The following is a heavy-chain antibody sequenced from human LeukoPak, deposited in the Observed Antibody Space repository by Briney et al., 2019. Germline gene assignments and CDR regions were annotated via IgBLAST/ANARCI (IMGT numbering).Heavy chain of an antibody. CDR2: ISADGDDT. V-gene: IGHV3-23*01. D-gene: IGHD1-14*01. J-gene: IGHJ4*02. CDR3: ANYRKPEGLDY. Sequence: GGSLRLSCAASGYSFSTYAATWVRQAPGKGLEWVSAISADGDDTYYADSVKGRFTISRDNSKSTLYLQMNSLSAEDTAVYYCANYRKPEGLDYWGQGTLVTVSS. CDR1: GYSFSTYA.